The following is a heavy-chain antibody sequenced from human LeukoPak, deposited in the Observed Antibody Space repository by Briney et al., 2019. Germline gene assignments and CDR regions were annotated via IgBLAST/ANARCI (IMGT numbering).Heavy chain of an antibody. Sequence: PSETLSLTCTVSGGSISSYYWSWIRQPPGKGLEWIGYIYYSGSTNYNPSLMSRVTISRDTSKNQFSLQVNSVTAADTAVYYCARRGDVWGQGTMVTVSS. V-gene: IGHV4-59*08. CDR3: ARRGDV. CDR1: GGSISSYY. CDR2: IYYSGST. J-gene: IGHJ3*01.